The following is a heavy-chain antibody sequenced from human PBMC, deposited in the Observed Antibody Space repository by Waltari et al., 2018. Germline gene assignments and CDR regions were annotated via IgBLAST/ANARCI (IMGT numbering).Heavy chain of an antibody. CDR3: AREGDGILTGQPFDY. CDR1: EGPFSSYA. CDR2: SIPIFGTA. D-gene: IGHD3-9*01. J-gene: IGHJ4*02. Sequence: QVQLVQSGAEVKKPGSSVKVSCTASEGPFSSYAISCVRQASGQGLEWLGGSIPIFGTANYAQKFQGRVTITADESTSSAYMELSSLRSEDTAVYYCAREGDGILTGQPFDYWGQGTLATVSS. V-gene: IGHV1-69*01.